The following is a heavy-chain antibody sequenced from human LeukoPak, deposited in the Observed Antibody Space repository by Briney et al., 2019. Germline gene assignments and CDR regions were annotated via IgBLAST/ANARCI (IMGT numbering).Heavy chain of an antibody. J-gene: IGHJ4*02. CDR2: INPNTGGT. V-gene: IGHV1-2*02. CDR1: GYTLTGYF. Sequence: ASMKVSCKASGYTLTGYFIHWVRQAPGQGLEWMGCINPNTGGTNYPQKFQGRVTMTRDTSISTAYMEVTRLRSDDTAVYYCSREDYWGQGTLVTVSS. CDR3: SREDY.